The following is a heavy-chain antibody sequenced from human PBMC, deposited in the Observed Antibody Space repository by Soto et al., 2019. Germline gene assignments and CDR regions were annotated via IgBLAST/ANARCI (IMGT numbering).Heavy chain of an antibody. J-gene: IGHJ4*02. CDR1: GFTFSSSP. D-gene: IGHD3-3*01. V-gene: IGHV3-23*04. CDR2: IRKEGGSI. Sequence: EVQLVQSGGGFVQPGGSLRLSCAASGFTFSSSPMSWVRQVPGKGLEGISAIRKEGGSIYYRDSVKGRFTIARDNSKNTSSLRMKNLRAEDTAIYYCVRVRYPMSDFWSAFSSDWGQGALVIVSS. CDR3: VRVRYPMSDFWSAFSSD.